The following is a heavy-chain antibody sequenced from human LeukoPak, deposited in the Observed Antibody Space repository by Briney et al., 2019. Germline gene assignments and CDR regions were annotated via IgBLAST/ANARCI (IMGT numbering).Heavy chain of an antibody. CDR2: MNPNSGNT. V-gene: IGHV1-8*01. Sequence: ASVKVSCKASGYTFTSYDINWVRQATGQGLEWMGWMNPNSGNTGYAQKFQGRVTMTRNTSIGTAYMELSSLRSEDTAVYYCARVRITIFGVVIYGMDVWGQGTTVTVSS. J-gene: IGHJ6*02. CDR1: GYTFTSYD. D-gene: IGHD3-3*01. CDR3: ARVRITIFGVVIYGMDV.